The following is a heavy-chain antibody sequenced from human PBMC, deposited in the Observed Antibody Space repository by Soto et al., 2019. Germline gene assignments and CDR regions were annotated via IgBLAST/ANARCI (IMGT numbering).Heavy chain of an antibody. D-gene: IGHD2-2*01. V-gene: IGHV3-9*01. Sequence: EVQLVESGGGVVQPGRSLRLSCSASGFTFDDYAMNWVRQAPGKGLEWVSSISWNGGNIVYADSVRGRFTISRDNAKTSLHLQMNSLRAEDTALYYCTKGASTSCFSAFDLWGQGTMVTVSS. CDR1: GFTFDDYA. J-gene: IGHJ3*01. CDR2: ISWNGGNI. CDR3: TKGASTSCFSAFDL.